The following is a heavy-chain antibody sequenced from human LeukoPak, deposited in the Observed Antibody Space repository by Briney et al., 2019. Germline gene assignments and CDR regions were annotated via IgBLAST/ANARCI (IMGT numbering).Heavy chain of an antibody. D-gene: IGHD2-2*01. CDR3: AREITSIAYAFDI. CDR2: IYSGGST. CDR1: GFTVSSNY. V-gene: IGHV3-53*01. Sequence: GGSLRLSCAASGFTVSSNYMSWVRQAPGKGLEWVSVIYSGGSTYYADSVKGRFTISRDNSKNTLYLQMNSLRPEDTAVYYCAREITSIAYAFDIWGQGTMVTVSS. J-gene: IGHJ3*02.